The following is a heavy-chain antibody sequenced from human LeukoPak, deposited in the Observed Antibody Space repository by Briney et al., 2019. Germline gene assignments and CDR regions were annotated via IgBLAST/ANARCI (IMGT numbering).Heavy chain of an antibody. CDR3: ARGSVDTAMVHDFDY. D-gene: IGHD5-18*01. CDR2: IYYSGST. Sequence: SETLSLTCTVSGGSISSYYWSWIRHPPGKGLEWIGYIYYSGSTNYNPSLKSRVTISVDTSKNQFSLKLSSVTAADTAAYYCARGSVDTAMVHDFDYWGQGTLVTVSS. V-gene: IGHV4-59*01. J-gene: IGHJ4*02. CDR1: GGSISSYY.